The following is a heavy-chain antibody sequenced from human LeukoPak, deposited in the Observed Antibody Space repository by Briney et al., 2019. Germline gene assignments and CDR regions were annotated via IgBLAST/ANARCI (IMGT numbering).Heavy chain of an antibody. CDR2: IIPIFGTA. D-gene: IGHD2-2*01. CDR1: GGTFSSYA. Sequence: ASVKVSCKASGGTFSSYAISWVRQAPGQGLEWMGGIIPIFGTANYAQKFQGRVTITRDTSASTAYMELSSLRSEDTAVYYCAREYGIVVVPAAMPFDPWGQGTLVTVSS. V-gene: IGHV1-69*05. CDR3: AREYGIVVVPAAMPFDP. J-gene: IGHJ5*02.